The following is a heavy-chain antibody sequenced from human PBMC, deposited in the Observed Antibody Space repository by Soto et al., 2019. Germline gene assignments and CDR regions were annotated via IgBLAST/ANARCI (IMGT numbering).Heavy chain of an antibody. CDR1: GGTFSRYA. Sequence: QVQLVQSGAEVKKPGSSVKVSCKASGGTFSRYAITWVRQAPGQGLEWMGGIIPICGTANYARQFQGSVTITSDDSPSTAYMELSSLRADDTAVFYWATTEMGNYYYGLDVWGQGTTVTVSS. D-gene: IGHD7-27*01. CDR2: IIPICGTA. CDR3: ATTEMGNYYYGLDV. V-gene: IGHV1-69*05. J-gene: IGHJ6*02.